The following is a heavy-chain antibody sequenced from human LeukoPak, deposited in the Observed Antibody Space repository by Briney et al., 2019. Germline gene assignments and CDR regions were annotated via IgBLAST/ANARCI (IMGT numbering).Heavy chain of an antibody. CDR3: AKEGMIVVAPASFFDY. D-gene: IGHD3-22*01. V-gene: IGHV3-23*01. CDR2: ISGSGGST. Sequence: GGSLRLSCAASGFTFSSYAMSWVRQAPGKGLKWVSAISGSGGSTYYADSVKGRFIISRDNSKNTLYLQMNSLRAEDTAVYYCAKEGMIVVAPASFFDYWGQGTLVTVSS. J-gene: IGHJ4*02. CDR1: GFTFSSYA.